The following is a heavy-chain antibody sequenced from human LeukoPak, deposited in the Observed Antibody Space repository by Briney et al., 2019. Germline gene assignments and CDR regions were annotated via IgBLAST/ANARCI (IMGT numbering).Heavy chain of an antibody. V-gene: IGHV3-30*02. CDR3: ARDEAYYYYMDV. CDR2: ILYDGSLK. J-gene: IGHJ6*03. Sequence: GESLRLSCATSGFTFSFYGMHWVRQAPGKGLEWVAFILYDGSLKFYADSVQGRFSTSRDNSKKTLFLQMNSLRAEDTAVYYCARDEAYYYYMDVWGKGTTVTVSS. CDR1: GFTFSFYG.